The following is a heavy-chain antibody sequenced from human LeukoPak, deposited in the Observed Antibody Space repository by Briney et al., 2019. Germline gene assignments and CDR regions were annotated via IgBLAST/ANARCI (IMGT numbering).Heavy chain of an antibody. CDR1: GYTFSGHY. V-gene: IGHV1-2*02. D-gene: IGHD1-26*01. J-gene: IGHJ4*02. CDR2: INPNSGGT. Sequence: GDSVKVSCKASGYTFSGHYMHWVRQAPGQGLEWMGWINPNSGGTNSAQKFQGRVTMTRDTSISTVYMELSRLRSDDTAVYHCARGGWEGGLYYFDYWGQGSLVTVSS. CDR3: ARGGWEGGLYYFDY.